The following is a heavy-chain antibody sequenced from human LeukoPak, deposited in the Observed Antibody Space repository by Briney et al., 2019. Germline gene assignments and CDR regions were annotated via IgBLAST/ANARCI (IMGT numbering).Heavy chain of an antibody. J-gene: IGHJ5*02. CDR1: GGTFSSYT. Sequence: ASVKVSCKASGGTFSSYTISWVRQAPGQGLEWMGLINPSGNMAWSAQKFQGRVTLTRGMSTTTDYMELSSLRSEDTAVYYCARDNSLEDMAWWFDPWGQGTLVIVSS. V-gene: IGHV1-46*01. CDR2: INPSGNMA. CDR3: ARDNSLEDMAWWFDP. D-gene: IGHD5-24*01.